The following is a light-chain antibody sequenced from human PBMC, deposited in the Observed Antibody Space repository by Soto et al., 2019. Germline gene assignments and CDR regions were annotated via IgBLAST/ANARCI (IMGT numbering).Light chain of an antibody. J-gene: IGLJ2*01. CDR3: AAWDDSMNGVV. CDR2: YDD. CDR1: SSNIGNNA. Sequence: QSVLTQPPSVSEAPRQRVTISCSGSSSNIGNNAVNWYQQLPGKAPKLLIYYDDLLPSGVSDRFSGSKSGTSDSLAISGLQSEDEADYYCAAWDDSMNGVVFGGGIKVTVL. V-gene: IGLV1-36*01.